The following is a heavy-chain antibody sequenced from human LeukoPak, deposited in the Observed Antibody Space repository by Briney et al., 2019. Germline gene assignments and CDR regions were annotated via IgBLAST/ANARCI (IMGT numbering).Heavy chain of an antibody. CDR1: GGTFSSYA. V-gene: IGHV1-69*13. J-gene: IGHJ6*02. Sequence: ASVKVSCKASGGTFSSYAISWVRQAPGQGLEWMGGIIPIFGTANYAQKFQGRVTITADESTSTAYMELRSLRSDDTAVYYCARLLWDYYGMDVWGQGTTVTVSS. D-gene: IGHD3-10*01. CDR3: ARLLWDYYGMDV. CDR2: IIPIFGTA.